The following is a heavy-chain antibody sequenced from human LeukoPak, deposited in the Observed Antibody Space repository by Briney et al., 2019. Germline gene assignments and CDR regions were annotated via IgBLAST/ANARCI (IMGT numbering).Heavy chain of an antibody. CDR1: ALTFSSYA. J-gene: IGHJ4*02. Sequence: GGSLRLSCETSALTFSSYAMSWVRQAPGKGLEWVSTISGSGGTTYYADSVKGRVTISRDNSKNTLYLQMKSLRAEDTAVYYCARGGSSGFYNHFDSWGQGTLVTVSS. D-gene: IGHD3-22*01. CDR3: ARGGSSGFYNHFDS. V-gene: IGHV3-23*01. CDR2: ISGSGGTT.